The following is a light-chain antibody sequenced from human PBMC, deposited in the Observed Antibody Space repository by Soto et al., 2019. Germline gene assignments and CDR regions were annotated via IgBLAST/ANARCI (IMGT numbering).Light chain of an antibody. CDR3: QQYDNSLWT. J-gene: IGKJ1*01. CDR1: QSVSSSY. CDR2: GAS. Sequence: EIVLTQSPGTLSLSPGERATLSCRATQSVSSSYLAWYQQKPGQAPRLLIYGASSRATGIPDRFSGSVSGTDFTLTISRLEPEDFAVYYCQQYDNSLWTFGQGTKVDIK. V-gene: IGKV3-20*01.